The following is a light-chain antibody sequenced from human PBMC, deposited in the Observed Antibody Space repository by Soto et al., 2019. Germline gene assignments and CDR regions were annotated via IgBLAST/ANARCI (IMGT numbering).Light chain of an antibody. CDR2: EVS. V-gene: IGLV2-23*02. CDR1: SSDVGSYNL. Sequence: QSALTQPASVSGSPGQSITTSCTGTSSDVGSYNLVSWYQQHPGKAPKVMIYEVSKRPSGVSNRFSGSKSGNTASLTISGLQAEDEADYYCCSYAGSSTFVFGTGTKLTVL. J-gene: IGLJ1*01. CDR3: CSYAGSSTFV.